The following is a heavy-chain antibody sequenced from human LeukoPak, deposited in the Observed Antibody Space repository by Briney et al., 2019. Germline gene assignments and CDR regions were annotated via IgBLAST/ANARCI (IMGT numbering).Heavy chain of an antibody. V-gene: IGHV4-59*01. Sequence: ASETLSLTCTVSGGSISSYYWSWIRQPPGKGLEWIGYIYYSGSTNYNPSLKSRVTISVDTSKNQFSLKLSSVTAADTAVYYCARTLEAAFDYWGQGTLVTVSS. D-gene: IGHD6-13*01. CDR2: IYYSGST. J-gene: IGHJ4*02. CDR3: ARTLEAAFDY. CDR1: GGSISSYY.